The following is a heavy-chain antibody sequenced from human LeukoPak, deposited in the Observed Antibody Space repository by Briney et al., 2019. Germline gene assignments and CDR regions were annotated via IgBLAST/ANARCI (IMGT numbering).Heavy chain of an antibody. Sequence: GGSLRLSCTASGFTFNNYAMYWVRQAPRKGLEWVAGIFGSGGSAHYADSVKGRFTISRDNSKNTVYLQMDSLRGEDTALYYCTKATTGYSSGQYPGWPADHWGQGALVTVSS. CDR3: TKATTGYSSGQYPGWPADH. D-gene: IGHD3-22*01. CDR1: GFTFNNYA. J-gene: IGHJ4*02. V-gene: IGHV3-23*01. CDR2: IFGSGGSA.